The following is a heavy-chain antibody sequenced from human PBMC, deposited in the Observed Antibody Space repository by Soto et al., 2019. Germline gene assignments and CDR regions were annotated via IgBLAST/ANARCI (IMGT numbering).Heavy chain of an antibody. CDR1: GGSVSSGDYY. CDR2: IYYSGNT. J-gene: IGHJ5*02. CDR3: ARIPVDTPMIYWLDP. V-gene: IGHV4-61*08. D-gene: IGHD5-18*01. Sequence: SETLSLTCTVSGGSVSSGDYYWSWIRQPPGKGLDWIGYIYYSGNTNYNPSLKSRVIISVDTSKNLFSLKLTSVTAADTAVYYFARIPVDTPMIYWLDPWGQGTLVTVS.